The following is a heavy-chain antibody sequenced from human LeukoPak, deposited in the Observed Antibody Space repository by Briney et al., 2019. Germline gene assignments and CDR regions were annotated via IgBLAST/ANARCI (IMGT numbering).Heavy chain of an antibody. J-gene: IGHJ4*02. Sequence: SETLSLTCTVSGYFINSNYYWGWIRQPPGKGLEWIATISHSGSTYYNPSLKSRVTISVETSKNQFSLKPSSVTAADTAVYYCARINTIMATFDYWGQGTLVTVSS. D-gene: IGHD5-24*01. CDR2: ISHSGST. V-gene: IGHV4-38-2*02. CDR3: ARINTIMATFDY. CDR1: GYFINSNYY.